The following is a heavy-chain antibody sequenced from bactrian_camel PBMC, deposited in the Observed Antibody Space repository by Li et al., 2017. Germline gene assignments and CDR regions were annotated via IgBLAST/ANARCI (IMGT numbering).Heavy chain of an antibody. CDR1: GFTFSSCY. V-gene: IGHV3S40*01. CDR2: INSGGGNT. D-gene: IGHD7*01. J-gene: IGHJ4*01. CDR3: AAVSRWCLGNWWRESLYTH. Sequence: VQLVESGGGLVQPGGSLRLSCAASGFTFSSCYMSWVRQAPGKGLEWVSRINSGGGNTYYADSVKDRFTISRDNAKNTVYLQMNSLKPEDTAVYYCAAVSRWCLGNWWRESLYTHWGQGTQVTVS.